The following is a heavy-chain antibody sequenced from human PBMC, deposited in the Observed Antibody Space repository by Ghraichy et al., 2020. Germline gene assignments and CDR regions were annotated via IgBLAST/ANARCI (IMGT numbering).Heavy chain of an antibody. CDR1: GDTVSSNSAA. Sequence: ISGDTVSSNSAAWNWIRQSPSRGLEWLGRTYYRSKWYNDYAVSVKSRITINPDTSKNQFSLQLNSVTPEDTAVYYCARTDYSSSWSPNGFDYWGQGTLVTVS. D-gene: IGHD6-13*01. CDR3: ARTDYSSSWSPNGFDY. J-gene: IGHJ4*02. CDR2: TYYRSKWYN. V-gene: IGHV6-1*01.